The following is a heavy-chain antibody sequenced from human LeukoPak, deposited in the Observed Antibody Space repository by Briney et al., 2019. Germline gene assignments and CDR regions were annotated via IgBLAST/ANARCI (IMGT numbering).Heavy chain of an antibody. J-gene: IGHJ4*02. CDR3: AGRPDISTVAIFDY. CDR2: INPNSGGT. D-gene: IGHD5-12*01. CDR1: GYTFTGYH. V-gene: IGHV1-2*02. Sequence: WASVKVSCKASGYTFTGYHVHWVRQAPGQGLEWMGWINPNSGGTNYAQKFQGRVTMTGDTSISTAYMELSRLSSDDTAVYFCAGRPDISTVAIFDYWGQGTLVTISS.